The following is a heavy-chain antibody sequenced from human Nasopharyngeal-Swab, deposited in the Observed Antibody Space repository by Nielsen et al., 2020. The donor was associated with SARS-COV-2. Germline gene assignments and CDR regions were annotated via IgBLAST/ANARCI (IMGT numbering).Heavy chain of an antibody. Sequence: GGSLRLSCEASGLTFSSYDMHGVRQATGKGLEWVSAIGTAGDTYYPGSVKGRFTISRENAKNSLYLQMNSLRAGDTAVYYCARAVGYCSSTSCYYYYVMDVWGQGTTVTVSS. CDR3: ARAVGYCSSTSCYYYYVMDV. CDR2: IGTAGDT. CDR1: GLTFSSYD. J-gene: IGHJ6*02. V-gene: IGHV3-13*04. D-gene: IGHD2-2*03.